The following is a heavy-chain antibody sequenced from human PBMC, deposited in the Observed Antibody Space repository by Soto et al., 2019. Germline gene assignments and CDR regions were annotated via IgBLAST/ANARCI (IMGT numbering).Heavy chain of an antibody. CDR1: GFTFSSYG. Sequence: GGSLRLSCAASGFTFSSYGMHWVRQAPGKGLEWVAVIWYDGSNKYYADSVKGRFTISRDNSKNTLYLQMNSLRAEDTAVYYCARDLYDGSGYYHDYWGQGTLVTVSS. D-gene: IGHD3-22*01. CDR2: IWYDGSNK. V-gene: IGHV3-33*01. J-gene: IGHJ4*02. CDR3: ARDLYDGSGYYHDY.